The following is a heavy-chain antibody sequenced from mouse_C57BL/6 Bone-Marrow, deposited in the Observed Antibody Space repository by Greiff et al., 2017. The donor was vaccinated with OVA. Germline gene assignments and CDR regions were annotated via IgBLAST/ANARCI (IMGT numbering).Heavy chain of an antibody. V-gene: IGHV1-50*01. CDR1: GYTFTSYW. Sequence: QVQLQQPGAELVKPGASVKLSCKASGYTFTSYWMQWVKQRPGQGLEWIGEIDPSDSYTNYNQKFKGKATLTVDTSSSTAYMQLSSLTSEDSAVYYCARRRYGSTDYWGQGTTLTVSS. D-gene: IGHD1-1*01. J-gene: IGHJ2*01. CDR2: IDPSDSYT. CDR3: ARRRYGSTDY.